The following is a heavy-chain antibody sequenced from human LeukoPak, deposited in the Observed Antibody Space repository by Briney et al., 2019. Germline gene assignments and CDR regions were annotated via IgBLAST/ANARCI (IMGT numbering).Heavy chain of an antibody. J-gene: IGHJ4*02. Sequence: SETLSLTCAGSGGSISSSKWWSWVRQPPGKGLEWIGEIYHSGSTNYNPSLKSRVTISVDTSKNQFSLKLSSVSAADTAVYYCARQFGAQVPPGYWGQGTLVTVSS. CDR2: IYHSGST. D-gene: IGHD3-16*01. CDR3: ARQFGAQVPPGY. CDR1: GGSISSSKW. V-gene: IGHV4-4*02.